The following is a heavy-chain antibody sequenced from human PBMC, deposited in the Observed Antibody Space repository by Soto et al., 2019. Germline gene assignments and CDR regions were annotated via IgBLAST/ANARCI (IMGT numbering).Heavy chain of an antibody. CDR2: ISGSGGST. D-gene: IGHD3-3*01. CDR3: ATDLYDFWSGYTFDY. J-gene: IGHJ4*02. V-gene: IGHV3-23*01. Sequence: PGGSLRLSCAASGFTFSSYAMSWVRQAPGKGLEWVSAISGSGGSTYYADSVKGRFTISRDNSKNTLYLQMNSLRAEDTAVYYCATDLYDFWSGYTFDYWGQGTLVTVSS. CDR1: GFTFSSYA.